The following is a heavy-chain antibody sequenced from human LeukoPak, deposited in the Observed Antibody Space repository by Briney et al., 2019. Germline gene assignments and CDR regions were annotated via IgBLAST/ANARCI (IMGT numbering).Heavy chain of an antibody. V-gene: IGHV4-39*07. D-gene: IGHD3-3*01. CDR2: IYYSGST. CDR3: AITGSRSLRPYDC. CDR1: GVSISSSSYY. Sequence: PSETLSLTCTVSGVSISSSSYYWGWLRQPPGKGLEWIGSIYYSGSTYYNPSLKSRVTISVDTSKNQFSLKLSSVTAADTAVYYCAITGSRSLRPYDCGGQGTLVTVSS. J-gene: IGHJ4*02.